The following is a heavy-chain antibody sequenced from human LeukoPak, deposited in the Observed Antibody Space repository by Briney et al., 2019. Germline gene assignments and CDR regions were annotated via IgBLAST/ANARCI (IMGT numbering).Heavy chain of an antibody. D-gene: IGHD2-21*02. J-gene: IGHJ4*02. CDR3: AKRLPVVGDRNRAFDY. CDR1: GFTFSSYA. CDR2: ISGSGGST. Sequence: GGSLRLSCAASGFTFSSYAMSWVRQAPGKGLEWVSAISGSGGSTYYADSVKGRFTISRDNSKNTLYLQMNSPRAEDTAVYYCAKRLPVVGDRNRAFDYWGQGTLVTVSS. V-gene: IGHV3-23*01.